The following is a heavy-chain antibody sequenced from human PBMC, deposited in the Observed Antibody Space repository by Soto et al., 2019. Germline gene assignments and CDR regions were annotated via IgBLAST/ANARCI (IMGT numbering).Heavy chain of an antibody. V-gene: IGHV3-30*18. CDR3: AKTTDRSGYYSRFDY. Sequence: GGSLGLSCAASGFTFSSYGMHWVRQSPGKGLEWVAVISYDGSNKYHADSVKGRFTISRDNSKNTLYLQMNSLRVEDTAVYYCAKTTDRSGYYSRFDYWGQGALVTVSS. CDR1: GFTFSSYG. CDR2: ISYDGSNK. J-gene: IGHJ4*02. D-gene: IGHD3-22*01.